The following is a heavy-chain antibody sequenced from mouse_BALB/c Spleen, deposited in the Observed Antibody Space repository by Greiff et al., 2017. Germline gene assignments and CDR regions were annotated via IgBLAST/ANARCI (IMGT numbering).Heavy chain of an antibody. CDR3: ARQDYDYEGMDY. J-gene: IGHJ4*01. D-gene: IGHD1-1*02. Sequence: EVHLVESGGGLVKPGGSLKLSCAASGFAFSSYDMSWVRQTPEKRLEWVAYISSGGGSTYYPDTVKGRFTISRDNAKNTLYLQMSSLKSEDTAMYYCARQDYDYEGMDYWGQGTSVTVSS. CDR2: ISSGGGST. V-gene: IGHV5-12-1*01. CDR1: GFAFSSYD.